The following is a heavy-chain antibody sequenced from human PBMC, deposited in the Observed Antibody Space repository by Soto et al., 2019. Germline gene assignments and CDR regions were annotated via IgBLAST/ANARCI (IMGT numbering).Heavy chain of an antibody. CDR3: ARAYYYDSSGYYY. J-gene: IGHJ4*02. D-gene: IGHD3-22*01. CDR1: GFTFSSYW. Sequence: GGSLRLSCAASGFTFSSYWMSWVRQAPGKGLEWVANIKQDGSEKYYVDSVKGRFTISRDNAKNSLYLQMNSLRAEDTAVYYCARAYYYDSSGYYYWGQGTLVTVSS. V-gene: IGHV3-7*01. CDR2: IKQDGSEK.